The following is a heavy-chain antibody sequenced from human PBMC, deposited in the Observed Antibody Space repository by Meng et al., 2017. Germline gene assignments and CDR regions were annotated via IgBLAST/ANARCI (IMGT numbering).Heavy chain of an antibody. J-gene: IGHJ4*02. V-gene: IGHV3-9*01. D-gene: IGHD3-10*01. CDR3: AKGASDYYGSGSQNDY. CDR2: ISWNSGSI. CDR1: GFTFSSYS. Sequence: GGSLRLSCAASGFTFSSYSMNWVRQAPGKGLEWVSGISWNSGSIGYADSVKGRFTISRDNAKNSLYLQMNSLRAEDTALYYCAKGASDYYGSGSQNDYWGQGTLVTVSS.